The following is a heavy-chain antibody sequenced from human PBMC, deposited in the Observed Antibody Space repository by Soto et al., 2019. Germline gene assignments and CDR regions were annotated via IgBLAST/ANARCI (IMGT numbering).Heavy chain of an antibody. Sequence: QVQMVESGGGVVQPGRSLRLSCVASGFTFSDYNIHWVRQAPGRGLEWVAVISYDGTSKYYVDSVKGRFTISRDNSKNTLYLQMNSLRAEDTAVYYCARAVHGTRGLIMDRGYWGQGTLVTVSS. D-gene: IGHD3-10*01. J-gene: IGHJ4*02. CDR1: GFTFSDYN. CDR2: ISYDGTSK. CDR3: ARAVHGTRGLIMDRGY. V-gene: IGHV3-30-3*01.